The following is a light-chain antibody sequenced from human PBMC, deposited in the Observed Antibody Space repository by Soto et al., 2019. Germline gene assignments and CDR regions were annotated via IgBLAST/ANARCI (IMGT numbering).Light chain of an antibody. CDR3: QQRSNWPVT. CDR2: YAS. Sequence: EIVLTQSPATLSLSPGERATLSCRASQSVSNFFAGYQQKPGHAPMLLIYYASSRATGIPARFSGRGSGTEFTLTISSLEHEDFAVYYCQQRSNWPVTFGQGTRVEI. J-gene: IGKJ1*01. CDR1: QSVSNF. V-gene: IGKV3-11*01.